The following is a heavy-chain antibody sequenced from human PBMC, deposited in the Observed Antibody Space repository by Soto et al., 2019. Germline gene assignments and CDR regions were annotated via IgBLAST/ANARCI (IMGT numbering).Heavy chain of an antibody. CDR1: GASISSSY. CDR3: ARGYYDTSGQSNTFDI. Sequence: QVQLQESGPGLVKPSETLSLTCTVSGASISSSYWSWIRQSPGKGLEWIGYVYYSGSTNYNPSLKSRVTISVETSKNQFSLKLSSVTAADTAVYYCARGYYDTSGQSNTFDIWGQGTMVTVSS. D-gene: IGHD3-22*01. CDR2: VYYSGST. J-gene: IGHJ3*02. V-gene: IGHV4-59*01.